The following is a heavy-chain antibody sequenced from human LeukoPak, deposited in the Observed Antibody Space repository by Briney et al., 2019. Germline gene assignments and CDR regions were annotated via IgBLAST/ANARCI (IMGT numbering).Heavy chain of an antibody. D-gene: IGHD6-19*01. J-gene: IGHJ4*02. CDR1: GGSFSGYY. CDR3: ARGRDSSGWRPTDY. Sequence: SETLSLTCAVYGGSFSGYYWSWIRQPPGKGLEWIGEINHSGSTNYNPSLKNRVTISVDTSKNQFSLKLSSVTAADTAVYYCARGRDSSGWRPTDYWGQGTLVTVSS. V-gene: IGHV4-34*01. CDR2: INHSGST.